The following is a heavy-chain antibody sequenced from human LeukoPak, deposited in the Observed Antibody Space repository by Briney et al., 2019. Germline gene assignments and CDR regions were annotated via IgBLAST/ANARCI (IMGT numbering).Heavy chain of an antibody. V-gene: IGHV3-15*01. CDR1: GFTFITYA. CDR3: TPEGYTYGYHSFHI. J-gene: IGHJ3*02. D-gene: IGHD5-18*01. Sequence: GGSLRLSCAASGFTFITYAMTWVRQAPGKGLEWVGRIKKKTDGGTTVYGTPVQGRFTISRDDSKDTLYLQMNSLKIEDTAVYYCTPEGYTYGYHSFHIWGRGTMVTVSS. CDR2: IKKKTDGGTT.